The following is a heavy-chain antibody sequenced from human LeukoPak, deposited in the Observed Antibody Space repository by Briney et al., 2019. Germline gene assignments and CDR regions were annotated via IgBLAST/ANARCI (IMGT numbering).Heavy chain of an antibody. CDR1: GATFSSYA. D-gene: IGHD3-22*01. CDR3: ARSEGYDSSGYYPDDAFDI. V-gene: IGHV1-69*05. CDR2: FIPIFGTA. Sequence: GSSVRLSCTASGATFSSYAISWVREAPGHRLEWRGGFIPIFGTAIYAKKIPGRVKITTEESMRTAYMELKSLRSEDTAVYYCARSEGYDSSGYYPDDAFDIWGQGTMVTVSP. J-gene: IGHJ3*02.